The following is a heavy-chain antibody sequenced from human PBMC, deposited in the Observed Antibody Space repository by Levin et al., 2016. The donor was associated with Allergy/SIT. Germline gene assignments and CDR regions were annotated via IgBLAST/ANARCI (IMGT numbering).Heavy chain of an antibody. Sequence: SETLSLTCTVSGGSVSSGNHYWSWLRQPPGKGLEWISYIYYTGSTNDNPSNYNPSLKSRVTMSIDTSKNQFFLNLRSVTAADTAVYYCARLIGFGDVAARWCFDHWAQGSLVSVST. CDR1: GGSVSSGNHY. CDR3: ARLIGFGDVAARWCFDH. J-gene: IGHJ4*02. CDR2: IYYTGSTNDNPS. V-gene: IGHV4-61*01. D-gene: IGHD3-10*01.